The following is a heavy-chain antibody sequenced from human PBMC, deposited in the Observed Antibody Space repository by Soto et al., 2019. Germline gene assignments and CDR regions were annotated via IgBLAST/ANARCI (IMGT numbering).Heavy chain of an antibody. Sequence: ASETLSLTCTVSGGSISSGGYFWSWIRQYPGEGLEWIGSKYYSGTTHYNPSLKSRVTISVDTSNNRFSLKLGSLTAADTAVYYCAKGFVEMATIDYWGQGTLVTVSS. CDR2: KYYSGTT. D-gene: IGHD5-12*01. CDR1: GGSISSGGYF. J-gene: IGHJ4*02. CDR3: AKGFVEMATIDY. V-gene: IGHV4-31*03.